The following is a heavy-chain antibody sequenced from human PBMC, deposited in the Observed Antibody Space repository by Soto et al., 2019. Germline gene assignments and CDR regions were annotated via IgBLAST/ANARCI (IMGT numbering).Heavy chain of an antibody. D-gene: IGHD1-20*01. Sequence: SQTLSLTCSVSRDAISNFYWSWIRQTPGRGLEWIGCVHESGSTDYKPSLKGRVTISLHTSKSQFSLSLRSATAADTATYYCARGTRALITSFFAYWGQGIPVAVSS. CDR3: ARGTRALITSFFAY. CDR2: VHESGST. J-gene: IGHJ4*02. V-gene: IGHV4-59*03. CDR1: RDAISNFY.